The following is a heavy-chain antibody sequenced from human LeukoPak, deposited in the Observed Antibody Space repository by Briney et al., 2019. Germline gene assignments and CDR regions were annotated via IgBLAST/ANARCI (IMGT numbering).Heavy chain of an antibody. J-gene: IGHJ4*02. CDR3: ARDIYCSGGSCPPYFDY. CDR1: GDSITTFY. V-gene: IGHV4-59*01. D-gene: IGHD2-15*01. CDR2: IYYSGST. Sequence: SETLSLTCTVSGDSITTFYWSWIRQPPGKGLEWIGYIYYSGSTNYNPSLKSRVTISVDPSKSQFSLKLSSVTAADTAVYYCARDIYCSGGSCPPYFDYWGQGTLVTVSS.